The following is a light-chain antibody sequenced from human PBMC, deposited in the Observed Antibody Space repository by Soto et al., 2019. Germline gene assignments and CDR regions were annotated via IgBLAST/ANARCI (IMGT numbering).Light chain of an antibody. Sequence: QSVLTQSPSTSGTPGQQVTISCSGSSSNIGSNLANWYQHVPGKAPKLLIHSNDQRPSGVPDRFSGSTSGTSASLAITGLQAEDEGDYYCQSYDSTLSARYVFGTGTKVTVL. V-gene: IGLV1-44*01. CDR2: SND. J-gene: IGLJ1*01. CDR3: QSYDSTLSARYV. CDR1: SSNIGSNL.